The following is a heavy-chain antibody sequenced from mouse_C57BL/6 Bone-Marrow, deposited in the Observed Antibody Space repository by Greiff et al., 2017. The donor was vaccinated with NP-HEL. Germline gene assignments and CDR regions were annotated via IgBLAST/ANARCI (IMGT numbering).Heavy chain of an antibody. CDR3: ARLRDGTFAY. J-gene: IGHJ3*01. V-gene: IGHV1-81*01. D-gene: IGHD3-3*01. Sequence: VQLQQSGAELARPGASVKLSCKASGYTFTSYGISWVKQRTGQGLEWIGEIYPRSGNTYYNEKFKGKATLTADKSSSTAYMELRSLTSEDSAVYFCARLRDGTFAYWGQGTLVTVSA. CDR1: GYTFTSYG. CDR2: IYPRSGNT.